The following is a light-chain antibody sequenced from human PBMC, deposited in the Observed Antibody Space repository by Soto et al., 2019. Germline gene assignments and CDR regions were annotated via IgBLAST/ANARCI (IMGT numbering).Light chain of an antibody. CDR1: SRDVGGHDY. Sequence: QSALTQPPSASGSPGQSVTISCTGTSRDVGGHDYVSWYQQDPGKAPKLMIYEVSKRPSGVPDRFSGSKSGNTASLTVSGLQADDEADYYCSSYVTGNSLIFGGGTKMTVL. J-gene: IGLJ2*01. CDR3: SSYVTGNSLI. CDR2: EVS. V-gene: IGLV2-8*01.